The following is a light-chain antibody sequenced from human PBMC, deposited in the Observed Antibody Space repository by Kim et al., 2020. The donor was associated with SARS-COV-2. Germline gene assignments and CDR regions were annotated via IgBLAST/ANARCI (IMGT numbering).Light chain of an antibody. CDR1: SSDIGSYKR. J-gene: IGLJ1*01. Sequence: QSALTQPPSVSGSPGQSVTISCSGTSSDIGSYKRVSWYHQPPGTATKLIIYEVSHRPSGVPDRFSGSKSGSAASLTISGLQAEDEGDYYCCSYTTSSKYVFGSGTKVTVL. CDR3: CSYTTSSKYV. V-gene: IGLV2-18*02. CDR2: EVS.